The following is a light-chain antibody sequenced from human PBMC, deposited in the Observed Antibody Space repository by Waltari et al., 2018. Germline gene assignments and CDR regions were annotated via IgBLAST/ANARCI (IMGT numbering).Light chain of an antibody. V-gene: IGKV1-39*01. CDR3: QQSYSTPPNT. Sequence: DIQMTQSPSSLSASVGDRVTITCRASQSISSYLNWYQQKPGKAPKLLIYAASSFQSGVPSRFSGSGSGTDFTLTISSLQPEDFATYYCQQSYSTPPNTFGQGTKLEI. CDR1: QSISSY. J-gene: IGKJ2*01. CDR2: AAS.